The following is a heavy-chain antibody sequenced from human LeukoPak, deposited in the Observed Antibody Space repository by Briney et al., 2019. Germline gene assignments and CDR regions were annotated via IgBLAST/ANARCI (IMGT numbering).Heavy chain of an antibody. CDR2: ISGSGGST. CDR3: AKVVGATTRGYFDY. CDR1: GFTFSSYA. V-gene: IGHV3-23*01. D-gene: IGHD1-26*01. J-gene: IGHJ4*02. Sequence: GGSLRLSCAASGFTFSSYAISWGGQAPRKWLHLVSTISGSGGSTYYADSVKGRFTISRDNSKNTLYLQMNSLRAEDTAVYYCAKVVGATTRGYFDYWGQGTLVTVSP.